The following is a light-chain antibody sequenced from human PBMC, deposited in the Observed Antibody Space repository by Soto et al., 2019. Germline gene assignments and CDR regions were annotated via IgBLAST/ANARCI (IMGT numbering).Light chain of an antibody. CDR1: HGISSY. CDR3: QQLNSDPYT. V-gene: IGKV1-9*01. Sequence: DIQLTQSPSFLSASVGDRVTITCRASHGISSYLAWYQQKPEKAPKLLIYAASTLQSGVPSRFSGSGSGTEFTLSISSLQPEDFATYYCQQLNSDPYTFGQGTKLEIK. J-gene: IGKJ2*01. CDR2: AAS.